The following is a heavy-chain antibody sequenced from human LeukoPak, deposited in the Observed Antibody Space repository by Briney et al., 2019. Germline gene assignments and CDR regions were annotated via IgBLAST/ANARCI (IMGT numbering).Heavy chain of an antibody. CDR1: GYTFTGYY. J-gene: IGHJ5*02. CDR2: INPNSGGT. Sequence: ASVKVSCKASGYTFTGYYMHWVRQAPGQGLEWMGWINPNSGGTNYAQKFQGRVTMTRDTSISTAYMELSRLRSDDTAVYYCAKLDYDFWSGPKEDNWFDPWGQGTLVTVSS. CDR3: AKLDYDFWSGPKEDNWFDP. V-gene: IGHV1-2*02. D-gene: IGHD3-3*01.